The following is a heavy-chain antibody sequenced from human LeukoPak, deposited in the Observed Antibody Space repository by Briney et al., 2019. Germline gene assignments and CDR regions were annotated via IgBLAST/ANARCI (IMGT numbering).Heavy chain of an antibody. Sequence: ASVKVSCKTFVYRFKVYEILWVRQSPGHGLDYVGWISTYTGRARYAQKFQGRVSVIIDTSTSTAYLELTNLTSSDTGLYYFARADGSNTGTNGFDVWGLGIMVTVAS. CDR1: VYRFKVYE. J-gene: IGHJ3*01. V-gene: IGHV1-18*01. CDR2: ISTYTGRA. CDR3: ARADGSNTGTNGFDV. D-gene: IGHD4-11*01.